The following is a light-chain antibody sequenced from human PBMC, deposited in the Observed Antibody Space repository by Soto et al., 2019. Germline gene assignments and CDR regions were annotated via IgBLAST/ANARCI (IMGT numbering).Light chain of an antibody. J-gene: IGLJ1*01. CDR3: QSADSSGTYYV. V-gene: IGLV3-25*03. CDR2: KDS. CDR1: ALPKQY. Sequence: SYELTQPPSVSVSPGQTARITCYGEALPKQYAYWYQQKPGQAPVLVIYKDSERPSGIPERFSGSSSGTTVTLTISGVQAEDEAVYYCQSADSSGTYYVFGTGTKVTVL.